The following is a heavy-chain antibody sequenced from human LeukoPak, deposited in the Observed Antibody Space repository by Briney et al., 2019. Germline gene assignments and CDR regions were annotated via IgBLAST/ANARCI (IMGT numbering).Heavy chain of an antibody. J-gene: IGHJ3*02. Sequence: ASVKVSCKASGYTFTNYGISWVRQAPGQGLEWVGWISAKNGKTNYAQKFQGRVTMTRDMSITTAYMEVSRLRFDDTAVYYCARDQVAGSWSSDVFDIWGQGTMVTVSS. V-gene: IGHV1-18*01. CDR3: ARDQVAGSWSSDVFDI. CDR1: GYTFTNYG. CDR2: ISAKNGKT. D-gene: IGHD6-13*01.